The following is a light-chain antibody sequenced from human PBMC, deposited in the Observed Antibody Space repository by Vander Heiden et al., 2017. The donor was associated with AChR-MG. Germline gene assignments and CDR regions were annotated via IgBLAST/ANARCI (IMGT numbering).Light chain of an antibody. CDR3: QQDGSSPFT. J-gene: IGKJ3*01. Sequence: ELVLPQSPGTLSLSPGERATLSCRASQSVSSSYLAWYQQKPGQAPRLLIYGASSRATGIPDRFSGSGSGTDFTLTISRLEPEDFAVYYCQQDGSSPFTFGHGTKVDIK. CDR1: QSVSSSY. CDR2: GAS. V-gene: IGKV3-20*01.